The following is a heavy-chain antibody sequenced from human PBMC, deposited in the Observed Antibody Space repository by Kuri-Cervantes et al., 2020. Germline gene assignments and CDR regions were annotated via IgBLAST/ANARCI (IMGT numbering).Heavy chain of an antibody. D-gene: IGHD3-10*01. V-gene: IGHV5-51*01. CDR2: TYPADSDT. CDR1: GYSFASYW. Sequence: GESLKISCKGSGYSFASYWIGWVRQMPGEGLELMGMTYPADSDTRYRPSFQGQVTISVDKSISTAYMQWSSLKASDTAMYYCARQGLPRYYGAGIFYDAFDIWGQGTLVTVSS. J-gene: IGHJ3*02. CDR3: ARQGLPRYYGAGIFYDAFDI.